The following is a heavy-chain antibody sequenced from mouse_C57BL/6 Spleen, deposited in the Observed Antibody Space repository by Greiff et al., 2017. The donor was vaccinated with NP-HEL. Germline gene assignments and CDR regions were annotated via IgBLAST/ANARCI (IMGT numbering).Heavy chain of an antibody. CDR3: TRSYYSNSLFAY. Sequence: EVKLEESGEGLVKPGGSLKLSCAASGFTFSSYAMSWVRQTPEKRLEWVAYISSGGDYIYYADTVKGRFTISRDNARNTLYLQMSSLKYEDTAMYYCTRSYYSNSLFAYWGQGTLVTVSA. CDR1: GFTFSSYA. CDR2: ISSGGDYI. V-gene: IGHV5-9-1*02. D-gene: IGHD2-5*01. J-gene: IGHJ3*01.